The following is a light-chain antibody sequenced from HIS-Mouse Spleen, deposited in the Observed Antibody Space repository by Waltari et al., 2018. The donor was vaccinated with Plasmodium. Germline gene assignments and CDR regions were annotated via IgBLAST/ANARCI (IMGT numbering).Light chain of an antibody. CDR1: ALPTQY. CDR2: KDS. J-gene: IGLJ2*01. CDR3: QSADSSGTYRV. V-gene: IGLV3-25*03. Sequence: SSELTQPPSVSVSPGQTARSTCSGDALPTQYAYWYQQKPGQAPVLVIYKDSERPSGIPERFSGSSSGTTVTLTISGVQAEDEADYYCQSADSSGTYRVFGGGTKLTVL.